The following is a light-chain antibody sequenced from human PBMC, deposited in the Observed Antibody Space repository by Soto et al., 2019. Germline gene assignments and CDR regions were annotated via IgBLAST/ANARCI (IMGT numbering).Light chain of an antibody. J-gene: IGLJ1*01. V-gene: IGLV2-14*01. CDR1: TSDVGAYNY. CDR3: SSKTSSSSPFV. CDR2: EVS. Sequence: QSVLTQPASVAGSPGQSITISCTGSTSDVGAYNYVSWYKHHPGQAPQLMIYEVSNRPSGVSNRCSGSKSGNTASLTISGLQADDEGDYYCSSKTSSSSPFVFGTGTKVTVL.